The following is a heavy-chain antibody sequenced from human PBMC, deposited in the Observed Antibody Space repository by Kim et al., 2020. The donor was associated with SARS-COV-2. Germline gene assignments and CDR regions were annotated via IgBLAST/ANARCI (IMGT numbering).Heavy chain of an antibody. CDR3: ARGGTSSTNYAFDM. J-gene: IGHJ3*02. V-gene: IGHV4-59*01. CDR1: GGLTSNYY. Sequence: SETLSLTCIVSGGLTSNYYWNWIRRPPGKELEWIGRTSYGGTIMYNPSLKTRVTISVHASKKQFALDLTSLTAADTAVYYCARGGTSSTNYAFDMWGQGTLVTFSA. D-gene: IGHD3-10*01. CDR2: TSYGGTI.